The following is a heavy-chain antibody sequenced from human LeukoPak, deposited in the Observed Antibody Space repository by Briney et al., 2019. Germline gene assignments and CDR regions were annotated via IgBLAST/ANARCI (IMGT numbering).Heavy chain of an antibody. D-gene: IGHD6-6*01. CDR3: ARNPPPFEYSFTRNYGMDV. J-gene: IGHJ6*02. Sequence: GGSLRLSCAASGFTFSDYAMTWVRQVPGEGLEWVSGISGSATTTDYADSVKGRFTISRDNSKNTLYLQMNSLRAEDTAVYYCARNPPPFEYSFTRNYGMDVWGQGTTVTVSS. V-gene: IGHV3-23*01. CDR1: GFTFSDYA. CDR2: ISGSATTT.